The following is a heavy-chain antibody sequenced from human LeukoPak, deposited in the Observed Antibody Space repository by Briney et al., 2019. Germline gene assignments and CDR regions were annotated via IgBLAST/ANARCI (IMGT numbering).Heavy chain of an antibody. CDR2: MSSSSTYI. CDR1: GFTFSGYS. D-gene: IGHD2-15*01. Sequence: GGSLRLSCAASGFTFSGYSMDWVRQAPGKGLEWVSSMSSSSTYIYYAASVKGRFTISRDNAKNSLYLQMNSLRVEDTAMYSCTTDDCSSGTCCNAFAIWGQGTRVTVSS. V-gene: IGHV3-21*01. CDR3: TTDDCSSGTCCNAFAI. J-gene: IGHJ3*02.